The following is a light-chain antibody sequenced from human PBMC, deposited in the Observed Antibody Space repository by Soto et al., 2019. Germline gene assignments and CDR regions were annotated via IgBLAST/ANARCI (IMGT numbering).Light chain of an antibody. CDR3: QQSFSAPRT. CDR2: AAS. J-gene: IGKJ1*01. CDR1: QSISNY. Sequence: DIQMTQSPSSLSASVEDRVTITCRASQSISNYLNWYQQKPGKAPKLLMFAASSLQSGVPSRFSGGGSGTDFTLTISSLQPEDFATYYCQQSFSAPRTFGQGNKVAIK. V-gene: IGKV1-39*01.